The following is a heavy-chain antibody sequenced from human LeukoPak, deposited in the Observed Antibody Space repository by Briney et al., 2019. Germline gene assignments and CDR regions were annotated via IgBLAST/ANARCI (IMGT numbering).Heavy chain of an antibody. CDR3: VKDSAGESSDWLDS. CDR2: INWKSDNI. CDR1: GFTFNEYA. J-gene: IGHJ5*01. V-gene: IGHV3-9*01. D-gene: IGHD6-19*01. Sequence: PGGSLRLSCAASGFTFNEYAMHWVRQAPGKGLEWISSINWKSDNIAYADSVKGRFTVSRDNARNSLHLQMNSLRIEDTALYFCVKDSAGESSDWLDSWGQGTLDTIAS.